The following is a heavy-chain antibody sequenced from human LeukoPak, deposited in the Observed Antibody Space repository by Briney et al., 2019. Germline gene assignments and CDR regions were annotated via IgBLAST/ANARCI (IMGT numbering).Heavy chain of an antibody. CDR2: INSDGSSI. Sequence: GGSLRLSCAASGFTFSSHWMHWVRQAPGKGLVWVSRINSDGSSISYADSVKGRFTISRDNAKNTLYLQMNSLRAEDTAVYYCARVRYSSSWYEGCFDLWGRGTLVTVSS. D-gene: IGHD6-13*01. J-gene: IGHJ2*01. CDR1: GFTFSSHW. V-gene: IGHV3-74*01. CDR3: ARVRYSSSWYEGCFDL.